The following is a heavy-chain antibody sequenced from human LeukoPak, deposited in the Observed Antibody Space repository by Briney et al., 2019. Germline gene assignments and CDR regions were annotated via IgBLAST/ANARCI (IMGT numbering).Heavy chain of an antibody. CDR1: GFTFSSYA. CDR3: ARPSQQWLAPGGFDY. D-gene: IGHD6-19*01. Sequence: PGGSLRLSCAASGFTFSSYAMHWVRQAPGKGLEWVAVISYDGSNKYYADSVKGRFTISRDNSKNTLYLQMNSLRAEDTAVCYCARPSQQWLAPGGFDYWGQGTLVTVSS. CDR2: ISYDGSNK. V-gene: IGHV3-30*04. J-gene: IGHJ4*02.